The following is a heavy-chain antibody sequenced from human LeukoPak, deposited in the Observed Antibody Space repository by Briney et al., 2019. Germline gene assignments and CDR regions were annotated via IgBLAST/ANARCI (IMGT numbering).Heavy chain of an antibody. D-gene: IGHD6-6*01. CDR3: AGFPIAASHEDFDY. Sequence: SETLSLTCTVSGGSISSSSYYWGWIRQPPGKGLEWIGSIYYSGSTYYNPSLKSRVTISVDTSKNQFSLKLSSVTAADTAVYYCAGFPIAASHEDFDYWGQGTLVTVSS. J-gene: IGHJ4*02. CDR1: GGSISSSSYY. V-gene: IGHV4-39*01. CDR2: IYYSGST.